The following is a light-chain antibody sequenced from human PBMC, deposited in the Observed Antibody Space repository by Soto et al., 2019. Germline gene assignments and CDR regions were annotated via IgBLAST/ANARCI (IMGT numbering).Light chain of an antibody. V-gene: IGKV3-20*01. CDR3: QQYGSSSWT. CDR2: DAS. J-gene: IGKJ1*01. CDR1: ESVDFH. Sequence: PGKRATLSCRASESVDFHLAWYQQKPGQAPRXLIYDASVRATGTPARFSGSGSGTAFTLTISRLEPEDFAVYYCQQYGSSSWTFGQGTKVDIK.